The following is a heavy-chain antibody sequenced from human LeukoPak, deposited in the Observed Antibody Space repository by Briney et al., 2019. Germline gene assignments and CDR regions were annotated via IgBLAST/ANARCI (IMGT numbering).Heavy chain of an antibody. CDR2: IKGDGSEK. J-gene: IGHJ6*02. Sequence: GGSLRLSCAPSGFAFSNYWMSWVRRAPGKGLEWVANIKGDGSEKYYVDSVKGRFTISRDNAKNSLYLQMNSLRAEDTAVYYCVREARSRSGMDVWGQGTTVTVSS. V-gene: IGHV3-7*01. CDR1: GFAFSNYW. CDR3: VREARSRSGMDV.